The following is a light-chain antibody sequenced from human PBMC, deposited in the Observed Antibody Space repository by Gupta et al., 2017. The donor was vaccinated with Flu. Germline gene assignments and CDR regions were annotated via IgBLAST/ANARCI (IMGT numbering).Light chain of an antibody. J-gene: IGLJ1*01. Sequence: QSALTQPASVSGSPGHSSTISCTGTSSDVGNSDYVSWYQQDPGKAPKLLIYDVSNRPSGVSSRFSGSKSGNTASLTISGLQAEDETEYYCSSYTSTTTFYVFGTGTKVTVL. V-gene: IGLV2-14*01. CDR2: DVS. CDR1: SSDVGNSDY. CDR3: SSYTSTTTFYV.